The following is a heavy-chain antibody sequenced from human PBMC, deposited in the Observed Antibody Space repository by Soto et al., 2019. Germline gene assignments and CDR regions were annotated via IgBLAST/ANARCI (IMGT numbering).Heavy chain of an antibody. D-gene: IGHD3-22*01. J-gene: IGHJ4*02. V-gene: IGHV3-30-3*01. CDR3: ARGSQYYYECSGPLDC. CDR1: GFTFSTYT. Sequence: QVQLVESGGGVVQPGGSLRLSCAASGFTFSTYTIHWVRQAPGKGLEWVELISYDGSNNYYADSVKGRFTISRDNSKNTLYLQMTSLRAGDTAVYFCARGSQYYYECSGPLDCWGQGTLVTVSS. CDR2: ISYDGSNN.